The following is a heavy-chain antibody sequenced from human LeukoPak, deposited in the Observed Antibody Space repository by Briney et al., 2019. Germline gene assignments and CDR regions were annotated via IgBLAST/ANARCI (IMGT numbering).Heavy chain of an antibody. D-gene: IGHD5-24*01. J-gene: IGHJ4*02. V-gene: IGHV3-7*01. CDR1: ALSLSDDW. CDR2: IKQDGSEK. CDR3: RRDGGSSTHVC. Sequence: GGSLRLSCVASALSLSDDWMNWVRQAPGKGLEWVASIKQDGSEKYYVDSVKGRFTISRDNAKNSLYLQMSTLRAEDTAVYYCRRDGGSSTHVCWGQGTLVTVSS.